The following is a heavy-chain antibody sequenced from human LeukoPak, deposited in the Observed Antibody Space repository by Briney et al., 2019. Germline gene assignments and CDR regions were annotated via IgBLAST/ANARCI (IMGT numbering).Heavy chain of an antibody. CDR2: IIPIFGTA. CDR1: GGTFSSYA. CDR3: ARALTHCSSTSCYRYFDY. Sequence: SVKVSCKASGGTFSSYAISWVRQAPGQGLEWMGGIIPIFGTANYAQKFQGRVTITTDESTSTAYMELSSLRSEDTAVYYCARALTHCSSTSCYRYFDYWGQGTLVTVSS. V-gene: IGHV1-69*05. J-gene: IGHJ4*02. D-gene: IGHD2-2*02.